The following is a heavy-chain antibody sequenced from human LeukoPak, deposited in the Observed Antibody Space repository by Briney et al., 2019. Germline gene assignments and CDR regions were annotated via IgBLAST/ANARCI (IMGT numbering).Heavy chain of an antibody. CDR3: ARGDVLRFLGGDYHFDY. V-gene: IGHV1-2*06. Sequence: ASVKVSCKASGYTFTGYYMHWVRQAPGQGLEWMGRINPNSGGTNYAQKFQGRVTITRDTSISTAYMELSRLRSDDTAVYYCARGDVLRFLGGDYHFDYWGQGTLVTVSA. D-gene: IGHD3-3*01. J-gene: IGHJ4*02. CDR1: GYTFTGYY. CDR2: INPNSGGT.